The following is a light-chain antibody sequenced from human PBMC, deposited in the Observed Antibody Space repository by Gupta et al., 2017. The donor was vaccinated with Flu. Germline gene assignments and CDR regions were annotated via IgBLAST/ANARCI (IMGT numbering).Light chain of an antibody. Sequence: SSLAWYQQRPGQAPSLLIYDASNRATGIPPRFSGSGSGTDFTLTISSLEPEAFAVYFCQQRADWLTFGGGTKIEVQ. J-gene: IGKJ4*01. CDR1: SS. V-gene: IGKV3-11*01. CDR3: QQRADWLT. CDR2: DAS.